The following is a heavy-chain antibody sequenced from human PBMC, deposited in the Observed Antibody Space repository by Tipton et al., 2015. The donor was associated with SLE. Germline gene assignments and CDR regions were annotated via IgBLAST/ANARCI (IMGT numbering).Heavy chain of an antibody. CDR1: GGSFSNNY. CDR3: ARDQWEVDAFDI. Sequence: TLSLTCAVYGGSFSNNYWWGWVRQPPGKGLEWIGEISDSGSTNYNPSLESRVSMSVDRSKIQFSLKLSSVTAADTAVYYCARDQWEVDAFDIWGQGTMVTVSS. D-gene: IGHD1-26*01. CDR2: ISDSGST. J-gene: IGHJ3*02. V-gene: IGHV4-34*01.